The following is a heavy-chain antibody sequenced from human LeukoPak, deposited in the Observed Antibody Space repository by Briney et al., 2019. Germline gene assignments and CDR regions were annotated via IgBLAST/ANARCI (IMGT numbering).Heavy chain of an antibody. J-gene: IGHJ3*02. Sequence: GASAKVSCKASGYTFTDYFIHWIRQAPGQGLEWMGWINPNSGATSYAQKFQGRVTMTRDTSINTGNMELTGLRFDDTAVYYCARELSAVGRWGAFDMWGQGTMVTVSS. CDR2: INPNSGAT. CDR3: ARELSAVGRWGAFDM. V-gene: IGHV1-2*02. CDR1: GYTFTDYF. D-gene: IGHD6-13*01.